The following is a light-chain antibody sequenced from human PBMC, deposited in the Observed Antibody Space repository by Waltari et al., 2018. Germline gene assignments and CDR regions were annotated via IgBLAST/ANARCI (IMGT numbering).Light chain of an antibody. V-gene: IGKV3-15*01. CDR3: QQYSDWIA. CDR1: QTLTND. J-gene: IGKJ4*01. CDR2: GAS. Sequence: EIVITQSPASLSVSPGERATLSCTASQTLTNDLAWYQQKPGQAPKHLIFGASTRATGVPARFSGSGSGTEFTLTIGSVQSEDFAVYYCQQYSDWIAFGGGTKVDLK.